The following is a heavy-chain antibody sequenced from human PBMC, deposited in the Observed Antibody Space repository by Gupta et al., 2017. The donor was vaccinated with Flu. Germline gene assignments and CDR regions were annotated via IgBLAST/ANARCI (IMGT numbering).Heavy chain of an antibody. Sequence: QVQLLQSGAEVRTPGSSVKVSCKAAGDTFKKHGIAWVRQAPGQGLVWMGAIIPIAATTKYSENFQDRVTITADESAGTSYMELSSLKSDDTAIYFCARVNSVHVQFWGAYPGPHLDSWGQGTLVTVSS. CDR1: GDTFKKHG. CDR3: ARVNSVHVQFWGAYPGPHLDS. D-gene: IGHD3-16*01. CDR2: IIPIAATT. V-gene: IGHV1-69*01. J-gene: IGHJ4*02.